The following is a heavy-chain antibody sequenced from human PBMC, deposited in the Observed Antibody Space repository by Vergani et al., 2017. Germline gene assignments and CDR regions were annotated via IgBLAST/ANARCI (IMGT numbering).Heavy chain of an antibody. V-gene: IGHV3-15*01. CDR2: IKSKTDGGTT. CDR3: ARGSGGYGYYMDV. J-gene: IGHJ6*03. CDR1: GFTFSNAW. Sequence: EVQLVESGGGLVKPGGSLRLSCIVSGFTFSNAWMNWVRQAPGKGLEWVGRIKSKTDGGTTDYAAPVKGRFTISRDNSKNTLYLQMNSLRAEDTAVYYCARGSGGYGYYMDVWGKGP. D-gene: IGHD5-12*01.